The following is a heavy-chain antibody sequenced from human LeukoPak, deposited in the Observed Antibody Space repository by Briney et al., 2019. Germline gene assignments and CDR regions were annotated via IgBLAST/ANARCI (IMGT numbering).Heavy chain of an antibody. V-gene: IGHV3-20*04. CDR1: GFTFDDYG. D-gene: IGHD3-22*01. J-gene: IGHJ4*02. CDR2: INWNGGST. Sequence: GGSLRLSCAASGFTFDDYGMSWVCQAPGKGLEWVSGINWNGGSTGYADSVKGRFTISRDNAKNSLYLQMNSLRAEDTALYYCARDRDYDSSGCFDYWGQGTLVTVSS. CDR3: ARDRDYDSSGCFDY.